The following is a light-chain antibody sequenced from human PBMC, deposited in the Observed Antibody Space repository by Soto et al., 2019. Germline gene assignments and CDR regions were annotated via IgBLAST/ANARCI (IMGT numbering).Light chain of an antibody. J-gene: IGLJ2*01. V-gene: IGLV4-69*01. CDR3: TSWGTGSHVV. CDR2: LDSDGSH. Sequence: PVLTQSPSASASLGASVKLTCTLSSGHSSYAIAWHQQQPEKGPRYLMKLDSDGSHTKGDAIPDRFSGSSSGAERYLTISGLQSEDEADYYCTSWGTGSHVVFGGGTKLTVL. CDR1: SGHSSYA.